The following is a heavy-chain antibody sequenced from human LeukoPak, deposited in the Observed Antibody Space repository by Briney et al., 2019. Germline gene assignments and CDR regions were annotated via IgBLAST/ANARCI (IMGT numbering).Heavy chain of an antibody. J-gene: IGHJ6*03. CDR3: ALGVYDILTGYLGYYYMDV. CDR1: GFTFSSYG. D-gene: IGHD3-9*01. V-gene: IGHV3-30*02. CDR2: IRYDGSNK. Sequence: GGSLRLSCAASGFTFSSYGMHWVRQAPGKGLEWVAFIRYDGSNKYYADSVKGRFTISRDNSKNTLYLQMNSLRAEDTAVYYCALGVYDILTGYLGYYYMDVWGKGTTVTISS.